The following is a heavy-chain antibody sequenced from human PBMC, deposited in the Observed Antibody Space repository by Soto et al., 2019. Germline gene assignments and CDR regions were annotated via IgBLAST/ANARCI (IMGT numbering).Heavy chain of an antibody. J-gene: IGHJ3*02. CDR1: GYPVTAYY. Sequence: QLHLVQSGAVVKKPGASVTVSCSASGYPVTAYYMHWVRQAPGRGLEWMGGINPATGAAKYTQTFQGGATVSGAASTGTASMELSGPTSENTALFICGSGGGVGVAGSAAFDMWGQGTLVTVSS. V-gene: IGHV1-2*02. D-gene: IGHD3-3*01. CDR2: INPATGAA. CDR3: GSGGGVGVAGSAAFDM.